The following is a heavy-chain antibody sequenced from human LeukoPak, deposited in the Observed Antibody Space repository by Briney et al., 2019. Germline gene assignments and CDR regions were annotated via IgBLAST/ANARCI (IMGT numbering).Heavy chain of an antibody. CDR2: TRYDGSHS. V-gene: IGHV3-30*02. Sequence: GGSLRLSCAASGFAFSTYGMHWVRQAPGKGLEWVAFTRYDGSHSEYEDSVKGRFSIARDDSKSTLYLQMNSLRAEDTGVYYCARDNSYGFMGRMDYWGQGTRVTVSS. D-gene: IGHD5-18*01. CDR1: GFAFSTYG. J-gene: IGHJ4*02. CDR3: ARDNSYGFMGRMDY.